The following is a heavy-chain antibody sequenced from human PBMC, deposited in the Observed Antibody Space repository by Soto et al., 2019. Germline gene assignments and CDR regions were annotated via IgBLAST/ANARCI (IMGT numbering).Heavy chain of an antibody. D-gene: IGHD3-3*01. CDR3: ADGGEWSFNFEY. CDR2: ISAGGGNT. J-gene: IGHJ4*02. V-gene: IGHV3-23*01. CDR1: GFTFSSYA. Sequence: EVQLLESGGGLVQPGGSLRLSCAASGFTFSSYAMSWVRQAPGKGLEWVSGISAGGGNTYYADPVKGRFTISRDNSKNTLYLQMNNLRADDTGVYYCADGGEWSFNFEYWGQGALVTVFS.